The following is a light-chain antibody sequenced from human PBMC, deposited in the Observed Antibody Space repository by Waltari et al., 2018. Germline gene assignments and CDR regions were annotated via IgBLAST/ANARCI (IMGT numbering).Light chain of an antibody. Sequence: IQLTQSPSSLSASVGDRVTSTCRATQGISTDLPWYQHKPGIAPRRQIYAASTLQSGVPSRFSGSGSGTEFTLSVSRLQPEDFATYYCQQLNIDLLCTFSPGTKVDI. CDR2: AAS. CDR1: QGISTD. CDR3: QQLNIDLLCT. J-gene: IGKJ3*01. V-gene: IGKV1-9*01.